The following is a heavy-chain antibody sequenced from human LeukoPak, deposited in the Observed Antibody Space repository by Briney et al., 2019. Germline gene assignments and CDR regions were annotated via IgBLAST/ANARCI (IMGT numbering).Heavy chain of an antibody. CDR2: INGDESST. J-gene: IGHJ4*02. CDR1: ASTFNTYW. D-gene: IGHD1-26*01. V-gene: IGHV3-74*01. CDR3: ARGAKWAYYFDY. Sequence: PGGSLRLSCAAYASTFNTYWMHWVRQVPGRGLEWVSRINGDESSTNYADAVKGRFPISRDNAKDTLYLHMNSLTAEDTAVYYCARGAKWAYYFDYWGQGTLVTVSS.